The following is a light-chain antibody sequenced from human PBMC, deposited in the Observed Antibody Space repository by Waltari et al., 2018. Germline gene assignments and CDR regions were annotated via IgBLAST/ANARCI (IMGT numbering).Light chain of an antibody. J-gene: IGKJ2*01. CDR3: QQSYSTPRT. Sequence: DIQMTQSPSSLSASVGDSVTITCRASQSISNYLNWYQQKPGKAPNLLIYAASSLQSGVPSRFSGSGSGTDFTLTISSLQPEDFATYYCQQSYSTPRTFGQGTKLEIK. CDR2: AAS. V-gene: IGKV1-39*01. CDR1: QSISNY.